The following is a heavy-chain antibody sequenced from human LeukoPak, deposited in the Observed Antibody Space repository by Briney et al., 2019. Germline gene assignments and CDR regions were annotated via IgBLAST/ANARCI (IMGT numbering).Heavy chain of an antibody. Sequence: GESLRLSCAASGFTFSHYWMHWVRQGLGKGLVWVARSNPDGSDTTYADSVKGRFTISRDNAKNILYLQMNSLRVEDTALYYCTSDTFGKYDSWGQETLATVSS. D-gene: IGHD3-10*01. CDR2: SNPDGSDT. J-gene: IGHJ4*02. V-gene: IGHV3-74*01. CDR1: GFTFSHYW. CDR3: TSDTFGKYDS.